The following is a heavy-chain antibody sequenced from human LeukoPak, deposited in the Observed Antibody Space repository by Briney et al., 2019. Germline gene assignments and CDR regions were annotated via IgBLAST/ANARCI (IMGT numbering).Heavy chain of an antibody. CDR1: GGSTSSSNW. Sequence: SETLSLTCAVSGGSTSSSNWWSWVRQPPGKGLEWIGEIYHSGSTNYNPSLKSRVTISVDKSKNQFSLKLSSVTAADTAVYYCARVDVAPDWFDPWGQGTLVTVSS. V-gene: IGHV4-4*02. J-gene: IGHJ5*02. D-gene: IGHD5-12*01. CDR3: ARVDVAPDWFDP. CDR2: IYHSGST.